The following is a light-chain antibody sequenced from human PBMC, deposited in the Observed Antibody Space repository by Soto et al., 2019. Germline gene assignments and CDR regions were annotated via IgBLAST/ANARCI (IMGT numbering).Light chain of an antibody. Sequence: QSALTQPASVSGSPGQSITISCTGTSSDVGTYTLVSWYQQHPGKAPKLVIYEVNKRPAGVSKRFSGSKSGDTASLTISGLQAEDEADYYCTSYAGDNNYLFGTGTKLTVL. CDR2: EVN. J-gene: IGLJ1*01. V-gene: IGLV2-23*02. CDR3: TSYAGDNNYL. CDR1: SSDVGTYTL.